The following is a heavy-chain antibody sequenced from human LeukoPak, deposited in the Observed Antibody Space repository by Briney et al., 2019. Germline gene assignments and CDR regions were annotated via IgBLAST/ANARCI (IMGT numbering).Heavy chain of an antibody. D-gene: IGHD3/OR15-3a*01. CDR3: ARGTGYYYNYSDY. CDR1: GFTFSSSW. Sequence: PGGSLRLSCAPSGFTFSSSWMHWVRQAPGKGLVWVSRINSDGSITNYADSVKGRFTISRDNAKNTLYLEMNSLRAEDTAVYYCARGTGYYYNYSDYWGQGTLVTVSS. V-gene: IGHV3-74*01. CDR2: INSDGSIT. J-gene: IGHJ4*02.